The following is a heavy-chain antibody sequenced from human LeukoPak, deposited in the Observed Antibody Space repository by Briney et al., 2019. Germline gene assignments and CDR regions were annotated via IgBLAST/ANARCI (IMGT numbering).Heavy chain of an antibody. CDR3: AKGPRTVRFGDRHKGMFDY. D-gene: IGHD3-10*01. V-gene: IGHV3-30*02. Sequence: PGGSLRLSCAASGFTFSSYGMHWVRQAPGKGLEWVAFIRYDGSNKYYADSVKGRFTISRHNAKNSLFLQMNSLRAEDTAVYYCAKGPRTVRFGDRHKGMFDYWGRGTLVTVSS. CDR2: IRYDGSNK. CDR1: GFTFSSYG. J-gene: IGHJ4*02.